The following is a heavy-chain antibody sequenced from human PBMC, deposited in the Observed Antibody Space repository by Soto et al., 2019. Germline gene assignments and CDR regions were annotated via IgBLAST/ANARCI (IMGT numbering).Heavy chain of an antibody. J-gene: IGHJ6*04. CDR2: ISTKKDNT. CDR1: GYKFTDYG. Sequence: GASVKVSCKASGYKFTDYGISWVRQAPGQGLEWMGWISTKKDNTNSAQRLPGRVTMTTDTSTRTAYMELRSLRSDDTAVYYCAREYCTTTSCYLPDVWGKGTTVTVSS. CDR3: AREYCTTTSCYLPDV. D-gene: IGHD2-2*01. V-gene: IGHV1-18*01.